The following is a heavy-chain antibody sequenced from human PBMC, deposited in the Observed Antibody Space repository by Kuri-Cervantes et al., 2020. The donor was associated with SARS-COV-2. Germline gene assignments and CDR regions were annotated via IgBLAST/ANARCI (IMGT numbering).Heavy chain of an antibody. CDR2: IYHSGST. J-gene: IGHJ4*02. V-gene: IGHV4-38-2*02. CDR3: ARLGLGSNHGGDYYGSGSYYMAFDY. Sequence: GSLRLSCTVSGYSISSGYYWGWIRQPPGKGLEWIGSIYHSGSTYYNPSLKSRVTISVDTSKNQFSLKLSSVTAADTAVYYCARLGLGSNHGGDYYGSGSYYMAFDYWGQGTLVTVSS. CDR1: GYSISSGYY. D-gene: IGHD3-10*01.